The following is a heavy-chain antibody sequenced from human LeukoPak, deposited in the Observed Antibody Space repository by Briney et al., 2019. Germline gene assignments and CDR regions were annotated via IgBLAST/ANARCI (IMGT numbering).Heavy chain of an antibody. V-gene: IGHV3-9*01. CDR1: GFTFDDYA. CDR3: AKGHYYGLGSLDY. J-gene: IGHJ4*02. Sequence: PGGSLRLSCAASGFTFDDYAMHWVRQAPGKGLEWVSGISWNSGSIGYADSVKGRFTISRDNAKNSLYLQMNSLRAEDTAVYCCAKGHYYGLGSLDYWGQGTLVTVSS. CDR2: ISWNSGSI. D-gene: IGHD3-10*01.